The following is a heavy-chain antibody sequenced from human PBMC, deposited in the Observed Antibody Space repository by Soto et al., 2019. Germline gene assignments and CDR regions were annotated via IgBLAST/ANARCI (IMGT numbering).Heavy chain of an antibody. CDR2: ISRDGGTK. CDR3: TGEVASGY. D-gene: IGHD2-8*02. V-gene: IGHV3-30*03. CDR1: GFTVSTYG. J-gene: IGHJ4*02. Sequence: QVQLVESGGGVVQPGRSLRLSCAVSGFTVSTYGMHWVRQATGKGLEWVAVISRDGGTKYYADSVKGRFTISRDNSRNTPFLEMNSLRGDDMAVYYCTGEVASGYWGQGTLVTVSS.